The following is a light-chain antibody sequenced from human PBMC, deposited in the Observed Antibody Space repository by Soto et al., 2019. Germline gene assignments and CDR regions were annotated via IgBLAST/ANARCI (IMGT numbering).Light chain of an antibody. Sequence: EIVLTQSPGTLSLSPGERATLSCRASQSVSSTYLAWYQQKPGQAPRLIIYGAYSRATDIPDRFSGSGSGTDFTLTISRLEPEDFAVYYCQQYGNPPLYTFGQGTKLEIK. CDR2: GAY. CDR1: QSVSSTY. V-gene: IGKV3-20*01. CDR3: QQYGNPPLYT. J-gene: IGKJ2*01.